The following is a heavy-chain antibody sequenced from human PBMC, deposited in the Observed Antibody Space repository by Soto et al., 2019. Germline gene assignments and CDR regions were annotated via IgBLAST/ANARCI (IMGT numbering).Heavy chain of an antibody. CDR3: ARAGSGSYYNSEYGMDV. J-gene: IGHJ6*02. V-gene: IGHV1-69*13. D-gene: IGHD3-10*01. CDR2: IIPIFGTA. Sequence: SSVKVSCKASGGTFSSYAISLLRQAPGQWLEWMGGIIPIFGTANYAQKFQGRVTITADESTSTAYMELSSLRSEDTAVYYCARAGSGSYYNSEYGMDVWGQGTTVTVSS. CDR1: GGTFSSYA.